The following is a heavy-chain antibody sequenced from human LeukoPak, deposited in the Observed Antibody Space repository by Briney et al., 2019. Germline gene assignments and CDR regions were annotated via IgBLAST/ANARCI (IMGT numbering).Heavy chain of an antibody. CDR1: GYTLTSYG. D-gene: IGHD4-23*01. CDR3: ARGESVVTGYNWFDP. Sequence: RASVKVSCKASGYTLTSYGISWVRQAPGQGLEWMGWISAYNGNTNYAQKLQGRVTLTTDTSTSTAYMELRSLRSDDTAVYYCARGESVVTGYNWFDPWGQGTLVTVSS. V-gene: IGHV1-18*01. CDR2: ISAYNGNT. J-gene: IGHJ5*02.